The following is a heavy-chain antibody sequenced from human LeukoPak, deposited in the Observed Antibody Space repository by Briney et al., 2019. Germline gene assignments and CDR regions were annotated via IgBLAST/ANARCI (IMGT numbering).Heavy chain of an antibody. D-gene: IGHD6-13*01. CDR3: ARDPILVSSSRGFYYYYGMDV. V-gene: IGHV6-1*01. CDR2: TYYRSKWYN. Sequence: SQTLSLTCVISGDSVASNSTACNWIRQSPSRGLEWLGRTYYRSKWYNDYAVSVKSRITINPDTSKNQFSLQLNSVTPEDTAVYYCARDPILVSSSRGFYYYYGMDVWGQGTTVTVSS. J-gene: IGHJ6*02. CDR1: GDSVASNSTA.